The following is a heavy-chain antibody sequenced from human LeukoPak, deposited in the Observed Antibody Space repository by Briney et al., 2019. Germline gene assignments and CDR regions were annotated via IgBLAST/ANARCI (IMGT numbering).Heavy chain of an antibody. CDR3: AHSPRQRGYIFDY. D-gene: IGHD5-12*01. CDR2: IYWDDDT. J-gene: IGHJ4*02. V-gene: IGHV2-5*02. Sequence: SGPTLVKPTQTLTLTCTFSGFSLNTSGVGVGWIRQPPGKALEWLANIYWDDDTRSSPSLKSRFTITKDTSKNQVVLRMTNMDPVDTATYYCAHSPRQRGYIFDYWGQGTLVTVSS. CDR1: GFSLNTSGVG.